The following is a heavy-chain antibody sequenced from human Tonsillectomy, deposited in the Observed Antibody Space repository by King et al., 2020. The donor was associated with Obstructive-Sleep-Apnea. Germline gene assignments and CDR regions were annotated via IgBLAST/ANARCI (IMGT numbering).Heavy chain of an antibody. V-gene: IGHV1-3*01. Sequence: QLVQSGAEVKKPGASVKVSCKASGYTFTSYAIHWVRQAPGQRLEWMGWINAGNGDTKFLQRFQGRVTITRDTSARPAYMDLSSLRSEDTAVYYCARKYTSGWYLDYWGQGTLVTVSS. J-gene: IGHJ4*02. D-gene: IGHD6-19*01. CDR3: ARKYTSGWYLDY. CDR2: INAGNGDT. CDR1: GYTFTSYA.